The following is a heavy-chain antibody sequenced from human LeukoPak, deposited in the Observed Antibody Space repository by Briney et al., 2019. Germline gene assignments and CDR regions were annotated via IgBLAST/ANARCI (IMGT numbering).Heavy chain of an antibody. V-gene: IGHV4-38-2*01. J-gene: IGHJ4*02. CDR3: ARLGGRFGELIDY. CDR1: AYSISSAYY. D-gene: IGHD3-10*01. CDR2: IYHSGST. Sequence: PSETLSLTCAVSAYSISSAYYWGWIRPPPGKGLEWIGSIYHSGSTYYNPSLKMRVTISADTSKNHFSLKLSSVTAADTAVYYCARLGGRFGELIDYWGQGTLVTVSS.